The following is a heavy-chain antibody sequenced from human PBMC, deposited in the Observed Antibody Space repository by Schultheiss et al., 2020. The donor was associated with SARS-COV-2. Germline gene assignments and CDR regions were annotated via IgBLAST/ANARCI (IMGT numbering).Heavy chain of an antibody. D-gene: IGHD2-21*01. J-gene: IGHJ6*03. CDR2: ISESEGTT. CDR3: AKGPLWNLASNMDV. V-gene: IGHV3-23*01. CDR1: GFTFSSYA. Sequence: GESLKISCAASGFTFSSYAMHWVRQAPGKGLEWLSTISESEGTTYYADSVKGLFTAYTDSSENTMYLQMNSLRAEDTAVYYCAKGPLWNLASNMDVWGKGTTVTVSS.